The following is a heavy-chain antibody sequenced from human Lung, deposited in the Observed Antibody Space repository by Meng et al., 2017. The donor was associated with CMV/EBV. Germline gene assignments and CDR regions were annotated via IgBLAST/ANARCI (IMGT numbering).Heavy chain of an antibody. J-gene: IGHJ4*02. CDR1: GGPIKNPNYY. D-gene: IGHD3-10*01. V-gene: IGHV4-31*03. Sequence: LXCTVSGGPIKNPNYYWSWNRHPPGKGLEWLGYSYYTGAYYNPSLASRIFISLDSSSNRYSLTLRAVTAADTALYFCARMRGSGSEDYWGPETLVTVSS. CDR2: SYYTGA. CDR3: ARMRGSGSEDY.